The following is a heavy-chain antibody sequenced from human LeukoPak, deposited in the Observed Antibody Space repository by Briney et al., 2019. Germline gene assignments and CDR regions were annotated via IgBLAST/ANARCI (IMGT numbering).Heavy chain of an antibody. J-gene: IGHJ4*02. Sequence: SVKVSCKATGGTFSSYAISWVRQAPGQGLEWMGRIIPIFGIANYAQKFQGRVTITADKSTSTAYMELSSLRSEDTAVYYCARAAYCGGDCYSDDYWGQGTLVTVSP. CDR1: GGTFSSYA. CDR2: IIPIFGIA. D-gene: IGHD2-21*02. V-gene: IGHV1-69*04. CDR3: ARAAYCGGDCYSDDY.